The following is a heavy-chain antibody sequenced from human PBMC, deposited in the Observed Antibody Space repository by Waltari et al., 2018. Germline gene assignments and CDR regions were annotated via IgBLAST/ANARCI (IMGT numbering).Heavy chain of an antibody. CDR3: ARSIVVRGYYFDY. CDR2: ISGSGGST. J-gene: IGHJ4*02. V-gene: IGHV3-23*01. CDR1: GYSISSGYY. D-gene: IGHD3-22*01. Sequence: VQLQESGPGLVKPSETLSLTCAVSGYSISSGYYWGWIRQPPGKGLEWVSAISGSGGSTYYADSVKGRFTISRDNSKNTLYLQMNSLRAEDTAVYYCARSIVVRGYYFDYWGQGTLVTVSS.